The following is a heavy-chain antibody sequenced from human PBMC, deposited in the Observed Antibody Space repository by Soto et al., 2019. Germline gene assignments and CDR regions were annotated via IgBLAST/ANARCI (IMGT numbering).Heavy chain of an antibody. J-gene: IGHJ1*01. CDR1: GYTFTSYY. CDR3: ARAKQWLGVYFQH. Sequence: QVQLVQSGAEVKKPGASVKVSCKASGYTFTSYYMHWVRQAPGQGLEWMGIINPSGGSTSYAQKFQRRVTMTRDTSPSTVYMELSSLRSEDTAVYYCARAKQWLGVYFQHWGQGTLVTVSS. D-gene: IGHD6-19*01. CDR2: INPSGGST. V-gene: IGHV1-46*01.